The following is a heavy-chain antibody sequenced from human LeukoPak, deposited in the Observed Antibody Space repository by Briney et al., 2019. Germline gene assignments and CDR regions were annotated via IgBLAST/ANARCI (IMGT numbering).Heavy chain of an antibody. CDR3: ARESSGNYYNPLGYMDV. Sequence: SETLSLTCTVSGGSISIYYWNWIRQPAGKGLEWLGRIFTSGITNYDPSLKSRVTMSVDTSKNQFSLNLSSLTAADTAVYYCARESSGNYYNPLGYMDVWGKGTTVTVSS. J-gene: IGHJ6*03. D-gene: IGHD3-10*01. CDR1: GGSISIYY. CDR2: IFTSGIT. V-gene: IGHV4-4*07.